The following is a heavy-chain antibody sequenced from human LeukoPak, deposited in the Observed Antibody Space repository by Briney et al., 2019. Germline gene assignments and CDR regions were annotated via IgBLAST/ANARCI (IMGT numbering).Heavy chain of an antibody. V-gene: IGHV3-48*02. CDR3: ARDPYSYCSSTSCQYYYYYYGMGV. CDR1: GFTFSSYS. D-gene: IGHD2-2*01. CDR2: ISSRSSSI. Sequence: GGSLRLSCAASGFTFSSYSMNWVRQAPGKGLEWVSYISSRSSSIYYADSVKGRFTISRDNAKNSLYLQMNSLRDEDTAVYYCARDPYSYCSSTSCQYYYYYYGMGVWGQGTTVTVSS. J-gene: IGHJ6*02.